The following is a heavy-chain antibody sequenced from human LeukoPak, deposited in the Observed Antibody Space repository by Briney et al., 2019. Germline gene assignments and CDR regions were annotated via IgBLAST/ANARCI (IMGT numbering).Heavy chain of an antibody. Sequence: ASVKVSCKASGYTFTDYYMHWVRQAPGQTFEWLGWINPKSGDTHYTQKFQGRVTVTTDTSITSVYMELSGLQSDDTAVYYCVRDLTGGSGDWGQGTLVTVSS. CDR3: VRDLTGGSGD. CDR2: INPKSGDT. D-gene: IGHD6-19*01. V-gene: IGHV1-2*02. CDR1: GYTFTDYY. J-gene: IGHJ4*02.